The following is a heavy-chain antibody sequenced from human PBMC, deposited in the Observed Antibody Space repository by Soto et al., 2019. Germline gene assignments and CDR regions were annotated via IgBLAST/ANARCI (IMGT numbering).Heavy chain of an antibody. Sequence: PSETLSLTCTVSGGSVSNGDYYCTWIRQPPGKGLEWFGSLDYNGSPFYNPSLQSRVTISADRSKNQFSLKLNSVTAADTAVYYCARNYYDGSGLFYWGQGTLVTVSS. V-gene: IGHV4-39*01. D-gene: IGHD3-22*01. CDR1: GGSVSNGDYY. CDR3: ARNYYDGSGLFY. CDR2: LDYNGSP. J-gene: IGHJ4*02.